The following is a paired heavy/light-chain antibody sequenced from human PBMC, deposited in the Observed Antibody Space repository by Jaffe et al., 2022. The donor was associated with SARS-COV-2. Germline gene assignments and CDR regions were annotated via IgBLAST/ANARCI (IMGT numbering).Heavy chain of an antibody. Sequence: QVQLVQSGAEVKKPGSSVKVSCKTSGGTFTSHAISWVRQAPGQGLEWMGGIITMFGIANYAQKFQGRVTITADESTSTAYMELSSLRSEDTAVYYCARTYYYGSGSYYYSYHYMDVWGKGTTVTVS. CDR1: GGTFTSHA. CDR2: IITMFGIA. D-gene: IGHD3-10*01. V-gene: IGHV1-69*01. J-gene: IGHJ6*03. CDR3: ARTYYYGSGSYYYSYHYMDV.
Light chain of an antibody. Sequence: DIVLTQSPGTLSLSPGERATLSCRASQTVSSNYLAWYQRKPGQAPRLLIYGASSRATGIPDRFSGSGSGTDFTLTIRRLEPEDSAVYYCQHYGTSPTFGPGTKVDIQ. CDR1: QTVSSNY. CDR3: QHYGTSPT. V-gene: IGKV3-20*01. J-gene: IGKJ3*01. CDR2: GAS.